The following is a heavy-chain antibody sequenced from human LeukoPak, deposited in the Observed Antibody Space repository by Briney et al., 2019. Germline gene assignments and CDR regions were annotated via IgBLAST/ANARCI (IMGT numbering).Heavy chain of an antibody. CDR2: IYYSGST. CDR1: GGSVSSGSYY. V-gene: IGHV4-61*01. J-gene: IGHJ4*02. CDR3: ATTTRYSSADY. D-gene: IGHD6-25*01. Sequence: SETLSLTCTVSGGSVSSGSYYWSWIRQPPGKGLEWIGYIYYSGSTNYNPSLKSRVTISVDTSKNQFSLKLSSVTAADTAVYYCATTTRYSSADYWGQGTLVTVSS.